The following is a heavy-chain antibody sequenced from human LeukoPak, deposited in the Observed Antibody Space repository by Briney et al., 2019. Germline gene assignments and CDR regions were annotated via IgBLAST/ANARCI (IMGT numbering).Heavy chain of an antibody. CDR1: GFTLSSYA. CDR3: AKDSLRERIVGSTTRGVNDY. V-gene: IGHV3-7*01. J-gene: IGHJ4*02. Sequence: PGGSLRLSCAASGFTLSSYAMSWVRQAPGKGLEWVANINQDGSEKYYVDSVKGRFTISRDNPKNTLYLQMNSLRGEDTAVYYCAKDSLRERIVGSTTRGVNDYWGQGTLVTVSS. D-gene: IGHD1-26*01. CDR2: INQDGSEK.